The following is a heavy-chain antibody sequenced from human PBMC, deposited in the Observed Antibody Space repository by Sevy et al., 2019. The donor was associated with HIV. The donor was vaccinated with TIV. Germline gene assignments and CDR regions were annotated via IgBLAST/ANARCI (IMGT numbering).Heavy chain of an antibody. CDR3: ARERSSGWYGYFDY. Sequence: GGSLRLSCAASGFTFSSYSMNWVRQAPGKGLEWVSSISSSSSYIYYADSVKGRFTISRDNAKNSLYLQMNSLRAEDTVVYYCARERSSGWYGYFDYWGQGTLVTVSS. CDR1: GFTFSSYS. D-gene: IGHD6-19*01. V-gene: IGHV3-21*01. CDR2: ISSSSSYI. J-gene: IGHJ4*02.